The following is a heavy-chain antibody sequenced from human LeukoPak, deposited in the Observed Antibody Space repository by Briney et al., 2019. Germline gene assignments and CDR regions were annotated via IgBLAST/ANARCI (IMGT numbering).Heavy chain of an antibody. CDR1: GFTYSSYA. D-gene: IGHD2-21*01. Sequence: GGSLRLSCAASGFTYSSYAMSWVRQAPGKGLEWVSDISGSGGSTNYADSVKGRFTISRDNSKNTLYLQMNSLRAEDTAVYYCARLAERTSYFDYWGQGTLVTVSS. V-gene: IGHV3-23*01. J-gene: IGHJ4*02. CDR3: ARLAERTSYFDY. CDR2: ISGSGGST.